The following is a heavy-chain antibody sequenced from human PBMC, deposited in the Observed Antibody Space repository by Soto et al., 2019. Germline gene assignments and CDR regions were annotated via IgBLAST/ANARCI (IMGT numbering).Heavy chain of an antibody. CDR2: ISSSSSYI. Sequence: PGGSLRLSCAASGFTFSSYSMNWVRQAPGKGLEWVSSISSSSSYIYYADSVKGRFTISRDNAKNSLYLQMNSLRAEDTAVYYCARDRSPPLDFWSGYYTLDWFDPWGQGTLVNVSS. CDR3: ARDRSPPLDFWSGYYTLDWFDP. V-gene: IGHV3-21*01. J-gene: IGHJ5*02. CDR1: GFTFSSYS. D-gene: IGHD3-3*01.